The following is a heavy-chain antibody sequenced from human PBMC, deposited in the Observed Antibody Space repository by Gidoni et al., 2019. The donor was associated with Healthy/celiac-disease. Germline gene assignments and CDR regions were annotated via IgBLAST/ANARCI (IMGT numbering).Heavy chain of an antibody. CDR3: ARLARLTAVNELNWFDP. J-gene: IGHJ5*02. CDR1: GGSISSSSYY. Sequence: QLQLQESGPGLVKPSETLSLTCTVSGGSISSSSYYWGWLRQPPGKGLEWIGSIYYSGSTYYNPSLKSRVTISVDTSKNQFSLKLSSVTAADTAVYYCARLARLTAVNELNWFDPWGQGTLVTVSS. V-gene: IGHV4-39*01. D-gene: IGHD4-4*01. CDR2: IYYSGST.